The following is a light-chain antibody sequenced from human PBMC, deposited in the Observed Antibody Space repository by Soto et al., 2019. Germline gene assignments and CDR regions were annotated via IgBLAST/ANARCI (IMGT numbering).Light chain of an antibody. J-gene: IGKJ1*01. CDR2: DAS. CDR3: QQYNSYSAT. V-gene: IGKV1-5*01. CDR1: QSISSW. Sequence: EIQVTQSRSTLSATVGDRVTITFRASQSISSWLAWYQQKPGKAPKLLIYDASSLESGVPSRFSGSGSGTEFTLTISSLQPDDFATYYCQQYNSYSATSGQGTKVDI.